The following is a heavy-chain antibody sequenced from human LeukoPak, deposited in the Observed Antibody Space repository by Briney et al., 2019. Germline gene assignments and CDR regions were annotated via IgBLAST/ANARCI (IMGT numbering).Heavy chain of an antibody. V-gene: IGHV3-30*02. Sequence: GALRLSCAASGFTFSSYGMHWVRQAPGKGLEWVAFIRYDGSNKYYADSVKGRFTISRDNSKNTLYLQMNSLRAEDTAVYYCAKDLYAYDSSGPSGYWGQGTLVTVSS. CDR3: AKDLYAYDSSGPSGY. CDR2: IRYDGSNK. J-gene: IGHJ4*02. D-gene: IGHD3-22*01. CDR1: GFTFSSYG.